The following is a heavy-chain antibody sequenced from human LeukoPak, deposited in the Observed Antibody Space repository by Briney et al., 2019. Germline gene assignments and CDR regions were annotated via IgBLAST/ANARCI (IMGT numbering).Heavy chain of an antibody. CDR2: ISGSGGSE. D-gene: IGHD7-27*01. Sequence: GRSLRLSCAASGFTFSSYAMSWVRQAPGKGLEWVSGISGSGGSESYADSVKGRFTISRDNSKNTLYLQMNSLRADDTAVYYCAKDWGGIDYWGQGTLVTASS. V-gene: IGHV3-23*01. CDR1: GFTFSSYA. J-gene: IGHJ4*02. CDR3: AKDWGGIDY.